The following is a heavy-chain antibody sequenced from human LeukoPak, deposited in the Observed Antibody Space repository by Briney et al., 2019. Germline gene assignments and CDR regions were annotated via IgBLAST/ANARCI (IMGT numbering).Heavy chain of an antibody. J-gene: IGHJ4*02. Sequence: SETLSLTCTVSGGSISSYYWSWIRQPPGKGLEWIGYTYYSGSTNYNPSLKSRVTISVDTSKNQFSLKLSSVTAADTAVYYCARVIMVRGVIAADYWGQGTLVTVSS. CDR3: ARVIMVRGVIAADY. D-gene: IGHD3-10*01. CDR2: TYYSGST. V-gene: IGHV4-59*01. CDR1: GGSISSYY.